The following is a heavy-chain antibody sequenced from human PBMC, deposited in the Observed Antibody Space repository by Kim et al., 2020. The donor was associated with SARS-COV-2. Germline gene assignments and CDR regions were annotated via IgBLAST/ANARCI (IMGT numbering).Heavy chain of an antibody. CDR2: IYYSGST. D-gene: IGHD2-21*02. CDR1: GGSISSGDYY. V-gene: IGHV4-30-4*01. Sequence: SETLSLTCTVSGGSISSGDYYWSWIRQPPGKGLEWIGYIYYSGSTYYNPSLKSRVTISVDTSKNQFSLKLSSVTAADTAVYYCARGGAPYCGGDCYPHFQHWGQGTLVTVSS. J-gene: IGHJ1*01. CDR3: ARGGAPYCGGDCYPHFQH.